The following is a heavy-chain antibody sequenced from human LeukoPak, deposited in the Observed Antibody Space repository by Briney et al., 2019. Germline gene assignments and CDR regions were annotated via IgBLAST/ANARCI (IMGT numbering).Heavy chain of an antibody. CDR2: IGGSGSQI. CDR3: ARNWRGLGH. Sequence: GGSLRLSCAASGFTFSGYSMNWVRQTPGKGLQWLASIGGSGSQIYYTDSMKGRFTTSRDNAKSTLYLQMNSLRADDAAVYFCARNWRGLGHWGQGTLVTVSS. CDR1: GFTFSGYS. J-gene: IGHJ4*02. D-gene: IGHD3-16*01. V-gene: IGHV3-21*01.